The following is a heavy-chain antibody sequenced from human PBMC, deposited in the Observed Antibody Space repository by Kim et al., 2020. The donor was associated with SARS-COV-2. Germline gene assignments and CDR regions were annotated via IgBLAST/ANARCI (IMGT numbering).Heavy chain of an antibody. J-gene: IGHJ4*02. D-gene: IGHD4-17*01. CDR1: GGSISSSSYY. V-gene: IGHV4-39*01. CDR3: ASPPHHGDYGDYLAWCYFV. CDR2: IYYSGST. Sequence: SETLSLTCTVSGGSISSSSYYWGWIRQPPGKGLEWIGSIYYSGSTYYNPSLKSRVTISVDTSKNQFSLKLSSVTAADTAVYYCASPPHHGDYGDYLAWCYFVWGQGTLVTVSS.